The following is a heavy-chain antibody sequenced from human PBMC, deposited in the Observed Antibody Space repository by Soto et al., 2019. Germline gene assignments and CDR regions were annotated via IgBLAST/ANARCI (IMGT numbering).Heavy chain of an antibody. CDR1: GGTFSSYA. D-gene: IGHD1-26*01. Sequence: QVQLVQSGAEVKKPGSSVKVSCKASGGTFSSYAISWVRQAPGQGLEWMGRIIPILGIATYAQKFQGRVTTTADKATSTAYKERSSLRSEDTAVYYCATAVERGATSWWGQGTLVTVSS. CDR2: IIPILGIA. J-gene: IGHJ4*02. V-gene: IGHV1-69*02. CDR3: ATAVERGATSW.